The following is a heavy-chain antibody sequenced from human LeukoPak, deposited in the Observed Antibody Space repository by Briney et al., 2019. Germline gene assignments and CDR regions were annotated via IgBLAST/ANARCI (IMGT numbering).Heavy chain of an antibody. CDR2: IYYSGST. CDR1: GGSISPYY. D-gene: IGHD3-3*02. Sequence: KPSETLSLTCTVSGGSISPYYWSWIRQPPGKGLEWIGYIYYSGSTNYNPSLKSRVTISVDTSKNQFSLKLSSVTAVDTAVYYCARAFYPGYYSYMAVWGKGTTVTVSS. CDR3: ARAFYPGYYSYMAV. J-gene: IGHJ6*03. V-gene: IGHV4-59*01.